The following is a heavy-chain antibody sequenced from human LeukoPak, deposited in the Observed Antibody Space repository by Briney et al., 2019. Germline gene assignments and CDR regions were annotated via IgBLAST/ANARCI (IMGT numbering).Heavy chain of an antibody. Sequence: ASVKVSCKPSGYTFTNYGISWVRQATGQGLEWMGWIDPSSGNTGYAQKFQGRVTITADKSTSTAYMELSSLRSEDTAVYYCARGPPRGLVSWGQGTLVTVSS. CDR2: IDPSSGNT. V-gene: IGHV1-8*03. CDR3: ARGPPRGLVS. CDR1: GYTFTNYG. J-gene: IGHJ5*02. D-gene: IGHD6-19*01.